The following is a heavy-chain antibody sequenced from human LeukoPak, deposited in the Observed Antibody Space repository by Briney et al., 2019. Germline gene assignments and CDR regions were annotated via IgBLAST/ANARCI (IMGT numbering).Heavy chain of an antibody. CDR3: AREIFNGFDI. CDR2: ISYDGSNK. V-gene: IGHV3-30*19. J-gene: IGHJ3*02. CDR1: GFTFSSYG. Sequence: GGSLRLSCVASGFTFSSYGIHWVRQAPGKGLEWVAVISYDGSNKNYADSVKGRFTISRDNSKNTLYLQMNSLRAEDTAVYYCAREIFNGFDIWGQGTMVTVSS.